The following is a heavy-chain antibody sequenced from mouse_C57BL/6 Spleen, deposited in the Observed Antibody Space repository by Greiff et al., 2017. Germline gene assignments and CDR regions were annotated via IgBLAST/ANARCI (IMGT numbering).Heavy chain of an antibody. D-gene: IGHD1-1*01. CDR3: ARSYYYGSSFYWYFDV. Sequence: QVQLKQSGAELVRPGTSVKVSCKASGYAFTNYLIEWVKQRPGQGLEWIGVINPGSGGTNYNEKFKGKATLTADKSSSTAYMQLSSLTSEDSAVYFCARSYYYGSSFYWYFDVWGTGTTVTVSS. CDR2: INPGSGGT. J-gene: IGHJ1*03. V-gene: IGHV1-54*01. CDR1: GYAFTNYL.